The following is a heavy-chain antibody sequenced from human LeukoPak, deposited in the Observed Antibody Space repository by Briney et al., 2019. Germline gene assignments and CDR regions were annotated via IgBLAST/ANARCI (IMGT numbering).Heavy chain of an antibody. CDR1: GFTFSSYS. V-gene: IGHV3-30*03. CDR3: ARGYGGNSGWIDY. Sequence: GGTLRLSCAASGFTFSSYSMNWVRQAPGKGLEWVAVIPYDGSNKYYADSVRGRFTISRDNSKNTLYLQMNSLRAEDTAVYYCARGYGGNSGWIDYWGQGTLVTVSS. J-gene: IGHJ4*02. CDR2: IPYDGSNK. D-gene: IGHD4-23*01.